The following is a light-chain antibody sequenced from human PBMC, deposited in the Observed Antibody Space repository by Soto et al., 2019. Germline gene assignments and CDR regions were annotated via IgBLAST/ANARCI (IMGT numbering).Light chain of an antibody. CDR1: QSISNY. CDR2: AAS. Sequence: DVQMPQSPSSLSASVGDRVTITCRASQSISNYLNWYQQKPGKAPKLLIYAASLLQGGVPSRFRGSGSGPVFTLTISSLQAEDFATYYCQQSYSSPETFGQGTKVEI. J-gene: IGKJ1*01. V-gene: IGKV1-39*01. CDR3: QQSYSSPET.